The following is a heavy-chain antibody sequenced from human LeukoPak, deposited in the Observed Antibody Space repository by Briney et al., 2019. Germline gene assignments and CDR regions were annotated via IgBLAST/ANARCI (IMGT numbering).Heavy chain of an antibody. V-gene: IGHV4-4*07. J-gene: IGHJ5*02. CDR1: GGSISSYY. CDR3: ARDSRITIFGVAYNWFDP. Sequence: SETLSLTCTVSGGSISSYYWSWIRQPAGKGLEWIGRIYTSGSTNYNPSLKSRVTMSVDTSKNQFSLKLSSATAADTAVYYCARDSRITIFGVAYNWFDPWGQGTLVTVSS. D-gene: IGHD3-3*01. CDR2: IYTSGST.